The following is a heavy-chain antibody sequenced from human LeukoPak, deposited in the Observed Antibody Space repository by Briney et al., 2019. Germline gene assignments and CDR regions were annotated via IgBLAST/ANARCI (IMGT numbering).Heavy chain of an antibody. CDR1: GFTFSSYA. V-gene: IGHV3-23*01. CDR2: ISGSGGSK. Sequence: PGGSLRLSCAASGFTFSSYAMSWVRQAPGKGLEWVSAISGSGGSKYYADSVKGRFAISRDNSKNTLYLQMNSLRAEDTAVYYCANLIVVVPAAPFDYWGQGTLVTVSS. J-gene: IGHJ4*02. D-gene: IGHD2-2*01. CDR3: ANLIVVVPAAPFDY.